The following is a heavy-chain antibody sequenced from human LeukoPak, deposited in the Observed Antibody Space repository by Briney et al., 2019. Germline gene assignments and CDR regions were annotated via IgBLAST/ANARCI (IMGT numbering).Heavy chain of an antibody. J-gene: IGHJ3*02. Sequence: ASVKVSCKASGYTFTSYYMHWVRQAPGQGLEWMGIINPSGGSTSYAQKLQGRVTMTRDTSTSTVYMELSSLRSEDTAVYYCARGGDIVVVIADDAFDIWGQGTMVTVSS. CDR2: INPSGGST. V-gene: IGHV1-46*04. CDR1: GYTFTSYY. D-gene: IGHD2-21*01. CDR3: ARGGDIVVVIADDAFDI.